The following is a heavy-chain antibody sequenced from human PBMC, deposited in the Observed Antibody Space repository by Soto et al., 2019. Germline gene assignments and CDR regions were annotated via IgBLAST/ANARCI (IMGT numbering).Heavy chain of an antibody. V-gene: IGHV3-30-3*01. D-gene: IGHD3-16*01. Sequence: GGSLRLSCAASGFTFSSYAMHWVRQAPGKGLEWVAVISYDGSNKYYADSVKGRFTISRDNSKNTLYLQMNSLRAEDTAVYYCARGGGLLGELVSWFDPWGQGTLVTVSS. CDR1: GFTFSSYA. CDR3: ARGGGLLGELVSWFDP. J-gene: IGHJ5*02. CDR2: ISYDGSNK.